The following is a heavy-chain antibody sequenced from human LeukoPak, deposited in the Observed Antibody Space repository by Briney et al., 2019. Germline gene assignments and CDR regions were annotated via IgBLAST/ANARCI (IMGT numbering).Heavy chain of an antibody. J-gene: IGHJ4*02. CDR3: TNHITVHCSRSRCSDY. Sequence: PGGSLRLSCAASGFTFSHYGMHWVRQAPGKGLEWVAFIEFHGGTKYSADPVKGRFTISRDNSKNTLYLQMNSLRPEDTALYYCTNHITVHCSRSRCSDYWGQGTLVTVSS. D-gene: IGHD2-2*01. CDR2: IEFHGGTK. V-gene: IGHV3-30*02. CDR1: GFTFSHYG.